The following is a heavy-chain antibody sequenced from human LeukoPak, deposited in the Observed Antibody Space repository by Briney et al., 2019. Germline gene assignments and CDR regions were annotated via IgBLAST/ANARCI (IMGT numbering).Heavy chain of an antibody. V-gene: IGHV3-11*01. Sequence: GGSPRLSGAASECVFSDDYMRWIRQAPGKGLEWVSYISDSGSTIYYADSVKGRFTISRDNVKNSLYLQMNGLRAEDSAVYYCAREMEGDYGSGTFFDLWGQGNMVTVSS. CDR1: ECVFSDDY. J-gene: IGHJ4*02. CDR2: ISDSGSTI. D-gene: IGHD3-10*01. CDR3: AREMEGDYGSGTFFDL.